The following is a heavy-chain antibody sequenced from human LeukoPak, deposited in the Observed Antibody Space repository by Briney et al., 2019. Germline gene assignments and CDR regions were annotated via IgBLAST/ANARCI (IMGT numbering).Heavy chain of an antibody. J-gene: IGHJ4*02. Sequence: PGGSLRLSCAASGFTVSTNYMSWVRQAPGRGLEWVSVIYSGGNTYYADSVKGRFTISRDNSKNTLYLQMNSLRADDTAAYYCARDSGTTVGYFDYWGQGTLVTVSS. D-gene: IGHD4-23*01. CDR1: GFTVSTNY. V-gene: IGHV3-66*01. CDR3: ARDSGTTVGYFDY. CDR2: IYSGGNT.